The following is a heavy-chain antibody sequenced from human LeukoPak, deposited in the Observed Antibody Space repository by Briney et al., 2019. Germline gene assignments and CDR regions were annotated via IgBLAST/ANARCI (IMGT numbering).Heavy chain of an antibody. CDR3: AKDRERRIAVAGRDAFDI. D-gene: IGHD6-19*01. CDR1: GFTFSSYG. V-gene: IGHV3-23*01. J-gene: IGHJ3*02. CDR2: ISGSGGST. Sequence: PGGSLRLSCAASGFTFSSYGMSWVRQAPGKGLEWVSAISGSGGSTYYADSVKGRFTISRDNSKNTLYLQMNSLRAEDTAVYYCAKDRERRIAVAGRDAFDIWGQGTMVTVSS.